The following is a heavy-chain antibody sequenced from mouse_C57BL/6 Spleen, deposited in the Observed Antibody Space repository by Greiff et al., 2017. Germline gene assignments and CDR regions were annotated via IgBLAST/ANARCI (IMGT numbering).Heavy chain of an antibody. J-gene: IGHJ4*01. CDR2: IYPGSGST. V-gene: IGHV1-55*01. D-gene: IGHD1-1*01. Sequence: VQLQQPGAELVKPGASVKMSCKASGYTFTSYWITWVKQRPGQGLEWIGDIYPGSGSTNYNEKFKSKATLTVDTSSSTAYMQLSSLTSEDSAVYYCARSYGSSRSYAMDYWGQGTSVTVSS. CDR1: GYTFTSYW. CDR3: ARSYGSSRSYAMDY.